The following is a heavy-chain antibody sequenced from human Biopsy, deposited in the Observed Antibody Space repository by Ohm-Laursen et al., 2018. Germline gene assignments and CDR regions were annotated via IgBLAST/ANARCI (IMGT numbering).Heavy chain of an antibody. CDR1: GYTFTGYY. CDR3: AIDGNDFLTDYLKIDQ. CDR2: INPKSGGT. J-gene: IGHJ4*02. D-gene: IGHD3-9*01. Sequence: SVKVSCNASGYTFTGYYLHWVRQAPGQGLEWMGWINPKSGGTHYLEKFRGRVTMTRDTSISTAYMEVSSLRSDDTAVYYCAIDGNDFLTDYLKIDQWGQGTLVIVSS. V-gene: IGHV1-2*02.